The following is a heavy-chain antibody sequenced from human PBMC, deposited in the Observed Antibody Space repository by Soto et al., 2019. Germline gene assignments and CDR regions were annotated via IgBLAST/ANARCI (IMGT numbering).Heavy chain of an antibody. CDR3: VRGYCSGGSCRIYFQH. V-gene: IGHV4-31*03. D-gene: IGHD2-15*01. CDR1: GVSVTGGNFY. Sequence: SETLSLTCTVSGVSVTGGNFYWSWIRQHPGKGLEWIGYIYYSGSTYYNPSLKSRVTISVDTSKNQFSLKLSSVTAADTAVYYCVRGYCSGGSCRIYFQHWGQGTLVTVSS. CDR2: IYYSGST. J-gene: IGHJ1*01.